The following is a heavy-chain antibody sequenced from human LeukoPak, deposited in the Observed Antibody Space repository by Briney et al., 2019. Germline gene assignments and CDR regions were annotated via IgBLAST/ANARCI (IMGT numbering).Heavy chain of an antibody. V-gene: IGHV3-53*01. D-gene: IGHD6-19*01. CDR1: GFSFSTYW. J-gene: IGHJ6*02. CDR3: ARVAVADYYYYYGMDV. CDR2: IYNGGST. Sequence: PGGSLRLSCAASGFSFSTYWMSWVRQAPGKGLEWVSVIYNGGSTYYADSVKGRFTISRDNSKNTLYLQMNSLRAEDTAVYYCARVAVADYYYYYGMDVWGQGTTVTVSS.